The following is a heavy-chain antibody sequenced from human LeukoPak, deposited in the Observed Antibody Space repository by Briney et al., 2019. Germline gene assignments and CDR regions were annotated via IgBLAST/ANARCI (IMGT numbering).Heavy chain of an antibody. J-gene: IGHJ4*02. V-gene: IGHV3-23*01. CDR3: AKEAGYSGYDYPDY. CDR1: GFTFSSYA. Sequence: GGSLRLSCAASGFTFSSYAMSWVRQAPGKGLEWVAGISGSAYSTYYADSVQGRFTISRDNSKNTLYLQMNSLRAEDTAVYYCAKEAGYSGYDYPDYWGQGTLVTVSS. D-gene: IGHD5-12*01. CDR2: ISGSAYST.